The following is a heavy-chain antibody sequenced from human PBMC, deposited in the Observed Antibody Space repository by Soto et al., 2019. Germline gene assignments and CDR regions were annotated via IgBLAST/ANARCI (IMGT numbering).Heavy chain of an antibody. V-gene: IGHV4-38-2*01. CDR1: GYSISSAYY. CDR2: ISPSAST. Sequence: SETLSLTCAVSGYSISSAYYWGWIRQPPGKGLEWIGTISPSASTHYKPSLRSRVTISMDTSKNQFSLRLTSVTAADTAVYYCARGSATPVDYWGQGTLVTVSS. J-gene: IGHJ4*02. D-gene: IGHD2-15*01. CDR3: ARGSATPVDY.